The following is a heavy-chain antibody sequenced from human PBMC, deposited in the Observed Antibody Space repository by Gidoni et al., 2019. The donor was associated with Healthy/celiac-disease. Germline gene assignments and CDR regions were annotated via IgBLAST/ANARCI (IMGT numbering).Heavy chain of an antibody. CDR3: AREGVTIFGVVRNWFDP. V-gene: IGHV4-4*07. Sequence: QVQLQESGPGLVKPSETLSLTCTVSGGSISSYYWSWIRQPAGKGLEWIGRIYTSGSTNYNPSLKSRVTMSVDTSKNQFSLKLSSVTAADTAVYYCAREGVTIFGVVRNWFDPWGQGTLVTVSS. J-gene: IGHJ5*02. CDR2: IYTSGST. CDR1: GGSISSYY. D-gene: IGHD3-3*01.